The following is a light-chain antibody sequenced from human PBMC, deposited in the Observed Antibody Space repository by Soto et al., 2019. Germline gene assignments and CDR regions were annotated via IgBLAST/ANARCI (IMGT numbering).Light chain of an antibody. Sequence: DIQMTQSPSSLSASVGDRVTITCRASQGIRNDLGWYQQKPGKAPKLLINTASSLQSGVPSKFSGSGSGTDFTLTISSLQPEDFATYYCQQSYSTPYTFGQGTKVDIK. J-gene: IGKJ2*01. V-gene: IGKV1-39*01. CDR1: QGIRND. CDR2: TAS. CDR3: QQSYSTPYT.